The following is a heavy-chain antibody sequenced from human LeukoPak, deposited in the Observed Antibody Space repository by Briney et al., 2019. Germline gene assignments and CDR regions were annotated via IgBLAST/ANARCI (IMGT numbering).Heavy chain of an antibody. Sequence: GGSLRLSCAASGFSFSDYGMHWVRQAPGQGLEWGGVISYDGRNKYYADSVKGRFTISRDKSKNTLYLQMNSLRTEDTAVYYCARPRTTVVTGSDAFDLWGQGTVVTVSS. J-gene: IGHJ3*01. CDR1: GFSFSDYG. V-gene: IGHV3-30*03. CDR3: ARPRTTVVTGSDAFDL. D-gene: IGHD4-23*01. CDR2: ISYDGRNK.